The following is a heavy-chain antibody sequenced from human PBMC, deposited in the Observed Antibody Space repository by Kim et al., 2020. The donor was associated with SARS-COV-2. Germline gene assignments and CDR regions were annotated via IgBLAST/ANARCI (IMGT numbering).Heavy chain of an antibody. J-gene: IGHJ4*02. D-gene: IGHD6-13*01. V-gene: IGHV1-3*01. Sequence: ASVKVSCKASGYTFTSIKIHWVRQAPGQGLEWMGWIYAANGNTIYSEKFQDRITITTDTSASTAYLELGSLRSEDTAVYYCARDEADWGQGTLVTVSS. CDR2: IYAANGNT. CDR3: ARDEAD. CDR1: GYTFTSIK.